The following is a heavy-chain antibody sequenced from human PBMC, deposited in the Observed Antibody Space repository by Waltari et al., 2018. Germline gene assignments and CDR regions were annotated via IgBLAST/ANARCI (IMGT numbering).Heavy chain of an antibody. J-gene: IGHJ4*02. V-gene: IGHV3-66*01. CDR2: IYSGGRT. Sequence: EVQLVESGGGLVQPGGSLRLPCAALGFTVSRNYMSWVRQAPGKGLEWVSLIYSGGRTYYADSVKGRFTIARDNSKNTLYLQMNSLRAEDTAVYYCTRDAGAVAAEGDYWGQGTLVTVSS. CDR1: GFTVSRNY. CDR3: TRDAGAVAAEGDY. D-gene: IGHD6-19*01.